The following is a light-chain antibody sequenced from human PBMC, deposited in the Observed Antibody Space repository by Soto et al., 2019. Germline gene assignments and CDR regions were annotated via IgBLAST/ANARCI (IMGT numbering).Light chain of an antibody. CDR2: AAS. J-gene: IGKJ4*01. V-gene: IGKV1-27*01. Sequence: DIQMTQSPSTLSASVGDRVTITCRASQSISSWLAWYQQKPGEVPKLLIYAASTLQSGGPSRFSGSGSGTDFTLTISSLQPEDVATYYCQRYNSAPLPFGGGTKV. CDR3: QRYNSAPLP. CDR1: QSISSW.